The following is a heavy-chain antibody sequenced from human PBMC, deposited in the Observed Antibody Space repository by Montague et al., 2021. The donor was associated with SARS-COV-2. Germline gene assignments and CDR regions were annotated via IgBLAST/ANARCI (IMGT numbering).Heavy chain of an antibody. Sequence: SLRLSCAASGFTFSSYAMTWVRQAPGKGLEWVSLISSGGDITYFTDSVKGRINNSRDNSKNAFYLQVNNLRVEDTAVYYCARALRYCGGGTCYPLAFDYWGQGTLVTVSS. CDR3: ARALRYCGGGTCYPLAFDY. V-gene: IGHV3-23*01. J-gene: IGHJ4*02. CDR2: ISSGGDIT. CDR1: GFTFSSYA. D-gene: IGHD2-15*01.